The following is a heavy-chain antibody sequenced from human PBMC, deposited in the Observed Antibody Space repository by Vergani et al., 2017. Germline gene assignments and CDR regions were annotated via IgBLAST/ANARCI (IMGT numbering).Heavy chain of an antibody. J-gene: IGHJ4*02. D-gene: IGHD3-10*01. V-gene: IGHV4-34*02. CDR1: GESFSSFY. Sequence: QVPLQQWGAGVVKPSGTLSLTCAVFGESFSSFYWSWIRQPPGKGLEWIGEINNDGHTNYTPSLESRVTVSRDTAKNQFSLNLMSVTAADTAMYYCAVRPRVKLVGGEIVTKITFDYWIQGSLVTVSS. CDR3: AVRPRVKLVGGEIVTKITFDY. CDR2: INNDGHT.